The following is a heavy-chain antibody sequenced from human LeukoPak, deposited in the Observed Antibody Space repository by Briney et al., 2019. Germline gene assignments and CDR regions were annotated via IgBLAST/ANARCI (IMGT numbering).Heavy chain of an antibody. J-gene: IGHJ4*02. CDR3: ARRRPYYYDSSGYYDY. D-gene: IGHD3-22*01. CDR1: GGSISGYY. V-gene: IGHV4-4*07. Sequence: PSETLSLTCTVSGGSISGYYWSWIRQPAGKGLEWIGRIYTSGSTNYNPSLKSRVTMSVDTSKNQFSLKLSSVTAADTAVYYCARRRPYYYDSSGYYDYWGQGTLVTVSS. CDR2: IYTSGST.